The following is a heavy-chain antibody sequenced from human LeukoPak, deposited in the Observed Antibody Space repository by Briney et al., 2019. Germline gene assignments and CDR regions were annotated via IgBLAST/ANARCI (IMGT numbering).Heavy chain of an antibody. CDR3: AKGREYSYGRFDS. J-gene: IGHJ4*02. CDR1: GFTFDDYA. V-gene: IGHV3-9*01. CDR2: ISWNSGII. D-gene: IGHD5-18*01. Sequence: GRSLRLSCAASGFTFDDYAMHWVRQAPGKGLEWVSGISWNSGIIGYADSVKGRFTISRDNAKNSLYLQMNSLRAEDTALYYCAKGREYSYGRFDSWGQGTLVTVSS.